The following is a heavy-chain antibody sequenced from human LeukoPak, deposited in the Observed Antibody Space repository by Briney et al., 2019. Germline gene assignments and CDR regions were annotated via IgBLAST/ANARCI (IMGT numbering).Heavy chain of an antibody. J-gene: IGHJ3*02. V-gene: IGHV3-43D*04. CDR2: ISWDGGST. Sequence: PGGSLRLFCAASGFTLDLYAKHWAPHARGKGLEGVSHISWDGGSTYYADSVKGRFTISRDNSKNSLSLQMNSRRAEDTAMYYCAKGESITMIVVEEADAFDIWGQGTMVTVSS. D-gene: IGHD3-22*01. CDR3: AKGESITMIVVEEADAFDI. CDR1: GFTLDLYA.